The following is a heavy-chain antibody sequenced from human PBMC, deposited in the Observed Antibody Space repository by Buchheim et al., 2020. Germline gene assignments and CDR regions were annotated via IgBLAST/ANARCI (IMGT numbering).Heavy chain of an antibody. CDR3: AKKYSIYTIAGFYDS. J-gene: IGHJ4*02. CDR2: ISYDGSIK. D-gene: IGHD4-11*01. Sequence: QVQLVESGGGVVQPGRSLRLSCAASGFTFSTYGMYWVRQAPGKGLEWVAIISYDGSIKFYADPVQGRFTISRDNSKNRMFLQMNSLRAEDTAVYYCAKKYSIYTIAGFYDSWGQGTL. CDR1: GFTFSTYG. V-gene: IGHV3-30*18.